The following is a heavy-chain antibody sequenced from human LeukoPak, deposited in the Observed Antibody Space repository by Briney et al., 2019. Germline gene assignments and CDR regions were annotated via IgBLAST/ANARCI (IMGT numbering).Heavy chain of an antibody. CDR3: ARADRLDGSPYLIGP. J-gene: IGHJ5*02. CDR1: GYSFIDYY. Sequence: ASVKVSCKTSGYSFIDYYMHWVRQAPGQGLEWMGWINPNSGRTSTAQKFQGRITMTRDMSITTVYMEVSWLTSDDTAIYYCARADRLDGSPYLIGPWGQGTLVTVSS. D-gene: IGHD1-26*01. CDR2: INPNSGRT. V-gene: IGHV1-2*02.